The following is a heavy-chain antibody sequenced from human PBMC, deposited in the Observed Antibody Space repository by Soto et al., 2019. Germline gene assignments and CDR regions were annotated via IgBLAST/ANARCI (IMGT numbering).Heavy chain of an antibody. CDR3: VRGASSGYYRIDY. J-gene: IGHJ4*02. V-gene: IGHV3-74*01. D-gene: IGHD3-22*01. CDR1: GFTFSSYW. Sequence: GGSLRLSCAAPGFTFSSYWMHWVRQAPGKGLVWVSRINTDGSSTSYADSVKGRFTLSRDNAENTVYLQMNSLGAEDTAVYYCVRGASSGYYRIDYWGQGTLVTVSS. CDR2: INTDGSST.